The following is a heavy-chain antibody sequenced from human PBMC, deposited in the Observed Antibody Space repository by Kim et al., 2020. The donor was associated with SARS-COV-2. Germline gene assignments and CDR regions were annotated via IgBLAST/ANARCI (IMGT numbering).Heavy chain of an antibody. J-gene: IGHJ6*03. CDR2: ISHSGAS. CDR3: ARLRVTPIALVNYQYYYM. CDR1: GGSFSNYY. Sequence: SETLSLTCAVYGGSFSNYYWSWIRQPPGKGLEWIGEISHSGASNYSPSLKSRLTMSVDTSRNQFSLKMTSVTAADTAVYYCARLRVTPIALVNYQYYYM. D-gene: IGHD3-22*01. V-gene: IGHV4-34*01.